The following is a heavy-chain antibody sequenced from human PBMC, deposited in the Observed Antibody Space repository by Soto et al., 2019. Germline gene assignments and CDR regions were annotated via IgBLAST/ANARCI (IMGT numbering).Heavy chain of an antibody. J-gene: IGHJ4*02. CDR3: AAGYCSGGSCYLIFDY. D-gene: IGHD2-15*01. Sequence: ASVKVSCKASGYTFTSYAMHWVRQAPGQRLEWMGWINAGNGNTKYSQKFQGRVTITRDTSASTAYMELSSLRSEDTAVYYCAAGYCSGGSCYLIFDYWGQGTLVTVSS. CDR2: INAGNGNT. CDR1: GYTFTSYA. V-gene: IGHV1-3*01.